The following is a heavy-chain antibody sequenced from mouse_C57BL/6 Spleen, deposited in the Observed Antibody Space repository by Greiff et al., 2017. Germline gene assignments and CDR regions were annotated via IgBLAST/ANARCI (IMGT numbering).Heavy chain of an antibody. Sequence: EVQLQQSVAELVRPGASVKLSCTASGFNIKNTYMHWVKQRPEQGLEWIGRIDPANGTTKYAPKFQGKATITADTSSNTAYLQLSSLTSEDTSIYYGASGYDGGGYAMDYWGQGTSVTVSS. CDR2: IDPANGTT. J-gene: IGHJ4*01. D-gene: IGHD2-2*01. CDR1: GFNIKNTY. V-gene: IGHV14-3*01. CDR3: ASGYDGGGYAMDY.